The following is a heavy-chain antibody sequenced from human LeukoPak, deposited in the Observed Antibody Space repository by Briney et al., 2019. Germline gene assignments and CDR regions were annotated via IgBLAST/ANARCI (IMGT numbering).Heavy chain of an antibody. CDR2: TYTSGST. V-gene: IGHV4-4*07. CDR3: ARGTYYYDSRNLNWFDP. J-gene: IGHJ5*02. CDR1: GGSISSYY. D-gene: IGHD3-22*01. Sequence: PSETLSLTCTVSGGSISSYYWSWIRQPAGKGLEWIGRTYTSGSTNYNPSLKSRVTMSVDTSKNQFSLKLSSVTAADTAVYYCARGTYYYDSRNLNWFDPWGQGTLVTVSS.